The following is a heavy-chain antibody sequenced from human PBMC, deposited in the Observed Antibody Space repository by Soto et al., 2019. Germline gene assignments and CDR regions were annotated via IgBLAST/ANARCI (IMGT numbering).Heavy chain of an antibody. Sequence: GGSLRLSCAASGFTFSSYSMNWVRQAPGKGLEWVSSISSSSSYIYYADSVKGRFTISRDNAKNSLYLQMNSLRAEDTAVYYCARDRSGYPPFPRATGTTFSYYYYYRGVWGKGTRVTVPS. J-gene: IGHJ6*03. CDR2: ISSSSSYI. CDR1: GFTFSSYS. CDR3: ARDRSGYPPFPRATGTTFSYYYYYRGV. V-gene: IGHV3-21*01. D-gene: IGHD5-12*01.